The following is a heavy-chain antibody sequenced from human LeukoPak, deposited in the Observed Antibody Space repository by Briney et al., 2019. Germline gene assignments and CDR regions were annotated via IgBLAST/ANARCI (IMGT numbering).Heavy chain of an antibody. Sequence: SGPTLVNPTQTLTLTCTFSGFSLSTSGVAVGWIRQPPGKALEWLALTYWNDDKRYSPSLKSRLTITKDTSKNQVVLTMTNMDPVDTATYYCAHRLGSGSYYGVFDYWGQGTLVTVSS. J-gene: IGHJ4*02. CDR2: TYWNDDK. D-gene: IGHD3-10*01. CDR3: AHRLGSGSYYGVFDY. CDR1: GFSLSTSGVA. V-gene: IGHV2-5*01.